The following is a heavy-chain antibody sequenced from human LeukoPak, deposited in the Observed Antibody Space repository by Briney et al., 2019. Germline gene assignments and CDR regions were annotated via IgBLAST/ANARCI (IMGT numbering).Heavy chain of an antibody. D-gene: IGHD3-3*01. J-gene: IGHJ5*02. CDR3: ARGEGFLEWSDQGWFDP. CDR1: GGSISNSF. CDR2: IYTDGST. V-gene: IGHV4-4*07. Sequence: SETLSLTCTVSGGSISNSFWSWIRQPAGKGLEWIGRIYTDGSTNSNPSLRSRATMSLDTSKNQFFLKLTSVTAADTAVYYCARGEGFLEWSDQGWFDPWGQGTLVTVSS.